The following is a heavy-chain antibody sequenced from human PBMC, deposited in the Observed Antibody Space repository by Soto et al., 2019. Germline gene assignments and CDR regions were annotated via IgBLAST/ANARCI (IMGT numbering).Heavy chain of an antibody. V-gene: IGHV4-39*01. CDR1: GGSISSSSYY. CDR2: IYYSGST. J-gene: IGHJ6*02. CDR3: ARSSSGPYYYGMDV. Sequence: ETLSLTCTVSGGSISSSSYYWGWIRQPPGKGLEWIGSIYYSGSTYYNPSLKSRVTISVDTSKNQFSLKLSSVTAADTAVYYCARSSSGPYYYGMDVWGQGTTVTVYS. D-gene: IGHD6-19*01.